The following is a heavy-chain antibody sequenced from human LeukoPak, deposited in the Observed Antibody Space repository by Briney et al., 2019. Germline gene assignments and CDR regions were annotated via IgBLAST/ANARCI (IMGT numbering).Heavy chain of an antibody. V-gene: IGHV1-46*01. Sequence: ASVKVSCKASGYTFTSYYMHWVRQAPGQGLEWMGIINPSGGSTSYAQKFQGRVTMTRDTSTSTVYMELSSLRSEDTAVYYCARDHYYDSSGYFDRYFDYWGQGTLVTVSS. CDR2: INPSGGST. D-gene: IGHD3-22*01. CDR1: GYTFTSYY. J-gene: IGHJ4*02. CDR3: ARDHYYDSSGYFDRYFDY.